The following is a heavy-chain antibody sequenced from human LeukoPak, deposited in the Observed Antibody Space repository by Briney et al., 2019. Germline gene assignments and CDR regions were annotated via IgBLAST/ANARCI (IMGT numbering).Heavy chain of an antibody. CDR1: GFTFSSYA. CDR3: AKAGWIQLWSHFDY. Sequence: GGSLRLSCAASGFTFSSYAMSWVRQAPGKGLEWVSAIRGSGGNTYYADSVRGRFTISRDNSKNTLYLQMNSLRAEDTAVYYCAKAGWIQLWSHFDYWGQGTLVTVSS. V-gene: IGHV3-23*01. D-gene: IGHD5-18*01. J-gene: IGHJ4*02. CDR2: IRGSGGNT.